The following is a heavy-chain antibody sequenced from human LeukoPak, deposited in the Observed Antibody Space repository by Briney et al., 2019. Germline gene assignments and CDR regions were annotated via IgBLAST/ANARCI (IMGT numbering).Heavy chain of an antibody. CDR1: GFTLNNHA. CDR2: INSGGGST. V-gene: IGHV3-23*01. J-gene: IGHJ4*02. D-gene: IGHD1-14*01. Sequence: GGSLRLSCAASGFTLNNHATNWVRQAPGKGLEWVSGINSGGGSTYYTDSVKGRFTISRDTSKNMLYLQMNSLRADDTAVYFCAKDLSYNLNYFDYWGQGTLVTVSA. CDR3: AKDLSYNLNYFDY.